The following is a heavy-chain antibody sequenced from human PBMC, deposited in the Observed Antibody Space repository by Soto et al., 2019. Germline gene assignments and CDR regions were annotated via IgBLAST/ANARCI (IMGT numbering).Heavy chain of an antibody. CDR3: AKCTMIGVVPIYWFDY. J-gene: IGHJ4*02. Sequence: RRLSCAASGFTFSSYAMSWVRQAPGKGLEWVSAISGSGGSTYYADSVKGRFTISRDNSKNTLYLQMNSLRAEDTAVYYCAKCTMIGVVPIYWFDYWGQGTLVTVSS. CDR1: GFTFSSYA. CDR2: ISGSGGST. V-gene: IGHV3-23*01. D-gene: IGHD3-22*01.